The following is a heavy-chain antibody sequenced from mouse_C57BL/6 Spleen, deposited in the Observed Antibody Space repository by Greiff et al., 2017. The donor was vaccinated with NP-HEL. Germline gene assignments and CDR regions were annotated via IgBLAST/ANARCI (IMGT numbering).Heavy chain of an antibody. CDR2: ISSGSSTI. J-gene: IGHJ4*01. D-gene: IGHD2-1*01. V-gene: IGHV5-17*01. Sequence: EVQRVESGGGLVKPGGSLKLSCAASGFTFSDYGMHWVRQAPEKGLEWVAYISSGSSTIYYADTVKGRFTISRDNAKNTLFLQMTSLRSEDTAMYYCARLYYYYAKDYWGQGTSVTVSS. CDR3: ARLYYYYAKDY. CDR1: GFTFSDYG.